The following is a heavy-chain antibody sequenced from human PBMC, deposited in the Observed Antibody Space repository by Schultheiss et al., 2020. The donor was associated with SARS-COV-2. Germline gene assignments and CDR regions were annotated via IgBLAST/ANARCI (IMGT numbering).Heavy chain of an antibody. D-gene: IGHD4-23*01. CDR3: ARGGGGFVDN. J-gene: IGHJ4*02. CDR2: ITGGGGST. Sequence: GGSLRLSCAASGFTFSDYYMSWIRQAPGKGLEWVSAITGGGGSTNYADSVKGRFTIFRDNSKNTLYLQMNSLRPEDTAVYYCARGGGGFVDNWGQGTLVTVSS. V-gene: IGHV3-23*01. CDR1: GFTFSDYY.